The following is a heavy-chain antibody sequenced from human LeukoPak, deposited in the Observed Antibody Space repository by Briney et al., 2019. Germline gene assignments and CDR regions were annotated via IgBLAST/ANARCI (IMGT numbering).Heavy chain of an antibody. CDR3: ARYSSGRNWFDP. D-gene: IGHD6-19*01. CDR2: IDYSGST. J-gene: IGHJ5*02. Sequence: SETLSLTCTVSSGSISSYYWSCIWQPPGKGLEWIGYIDYSGSTNYNPSLKRRVTISVDTSKKQSSLRLSSVTAADTAVSYCARYSSGRNWFDPWGQGTLVTVSS. V-gene: IGHV4-59*08. CDR1: SGSISSYY.